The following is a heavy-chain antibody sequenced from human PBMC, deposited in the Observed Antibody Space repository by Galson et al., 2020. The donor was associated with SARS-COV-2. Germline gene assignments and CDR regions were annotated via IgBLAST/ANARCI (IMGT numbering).Heavy chain of an antibody. CDR3: AKGAWYYDSSGYWNY. CDR1: GFTFSSYG. D-gene: IGHD3-22*01. V-gene: IGHV3-30*18. CDR2: ISYDGSNK. Sequence: GESLKISCAASGFTFSSYGMHWVRQAPGKGLEWVAVISYDGSNKYYADSVKGRFTISRDNSKNTLYLQMNSLRAEDTAVYYCAKGAWYYDSSGYWNYWGQGTLVTVSS. J-gene: IGHJ4*02.